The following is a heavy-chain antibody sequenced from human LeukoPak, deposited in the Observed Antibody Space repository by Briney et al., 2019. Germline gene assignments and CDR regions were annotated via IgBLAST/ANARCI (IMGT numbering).Heavy chain of an antibody. CDR3: ARVGDSGSSFDY. CDR1: GGSINNFY. CDR2: IYYTGGT. D-gene: IGHD3-10*01. J-gene: IGHJ4*02. V-gene: IGHV4-59*01. Sequence: SETLSLTCTVSGGSINNFYWYWVRQPPGKGLEWIGYIYYTGGTNYNPSLKSRVTISVDTSKNLFSLRLTYLTAADTAVYYCARVGDSGSSFDYWGQGIQVTVSS.